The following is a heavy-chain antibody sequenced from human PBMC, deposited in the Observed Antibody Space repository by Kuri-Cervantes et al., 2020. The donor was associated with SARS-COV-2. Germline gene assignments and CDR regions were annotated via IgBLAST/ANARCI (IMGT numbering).Heavy chain of an antibody. Sequence: GESLKIFCAASGFTFSSYAMYWVRQAPGKGLEYVSAISSNGDSTYYADSVKGRFTMSRDNSKNTLYLQMGSLRAEDMAVYYCARVSRSGYLGYWGQGTLVTVSS. CDR1: GFTFSSYA. V-gene: IGHV3-64*02. J-gene: IGHJ4*02. CDR2: ISSNGDST. D-gene: IGHD3-3*01. CDR3: ARVSRSGYLGY.